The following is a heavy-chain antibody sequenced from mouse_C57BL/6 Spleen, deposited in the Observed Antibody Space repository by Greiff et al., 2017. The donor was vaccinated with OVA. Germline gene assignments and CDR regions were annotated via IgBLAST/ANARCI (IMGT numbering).Heavy chain of an antibody. CDR2: IYPRSGNT. Sequence: QVQLQQSGAELARPGASVKLSCKASGYTFTSYGISWVKQRPGQGLEWIGEIYPRSGNTYYNEKFKGKATLTADKSSSTAYMELRSLTSEDSAVYFCARRWLLLEGAMDYWGQGTSVTVSS. CDR3: ARRWLLLEGAMDY. V-gene: IGHV1-81*01. CDR1: GYTFTSYG. J-gene: IGHJ4*01. D-gene: IGHD2-3*01.